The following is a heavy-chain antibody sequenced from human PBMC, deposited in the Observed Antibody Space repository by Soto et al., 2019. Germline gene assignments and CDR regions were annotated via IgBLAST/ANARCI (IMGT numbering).Heavy chain of an antibody. CDR1: GGSVSSGSYY. CDR3: ASYYDFWSGSSWFDP. Sequence: QVQLQESGPGLVKPSETLSLTCTVSGGSVSSGSYYWSWIRQPPGKGLEWIGYIYYSGSTNYNPSLKSRVTISVDTSKNQFSLKLSSVTAADTAVYYCASYYDFWSGSSWFDPWGQGTLVTVSS. D-gene: IGHD3-3*01. V-gene: IGHV4-61*01. CDR2: IYYSGST. J-gene: IGHJ5*02.